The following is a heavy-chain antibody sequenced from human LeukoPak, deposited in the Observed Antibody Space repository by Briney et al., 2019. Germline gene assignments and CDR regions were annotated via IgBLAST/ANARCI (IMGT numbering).Heavy chain of an antibody. D-gene: IGHD3-16*01. CDR2: IKEDGSAT. Sequence: GGSLRLSCAADSAFSSNTYSWIRQTPGKGLEWVAKIKEDGSATYYVDSVKGRFTISRDNAKRSLYLQMSSLKVEDTAVYYCARGGASHFESWGQGTLVTVST. CDR3: ARGGASHFES. V-gene: IGHV3-7*04. CDR1: AFSSNTYS. J-gene: IGHJ4*02.